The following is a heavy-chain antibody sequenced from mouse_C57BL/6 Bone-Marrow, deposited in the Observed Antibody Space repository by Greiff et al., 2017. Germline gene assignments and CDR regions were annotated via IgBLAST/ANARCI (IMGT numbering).Heavy chain of an antibody. CDR1: GFSLTSYG. J-gene: IGHJ1*03. Sequence: QVQLKESGPGLVQPSQSLSITCTVSGFSLTSYGVHWVRQSPGKGLEWLGVIWRGGSTDYNAAFMSRLSITKDNSKSQVFFKMNSLQADDTAIYYCAKGPSYGNYEYFDVWGTGTTVTVSS. CDR2: IWRGGST. CDR3: AKGPSYGNYEYFDV. D-gene: IGHD2-1*01. V-gene: IGHV2-5*01.